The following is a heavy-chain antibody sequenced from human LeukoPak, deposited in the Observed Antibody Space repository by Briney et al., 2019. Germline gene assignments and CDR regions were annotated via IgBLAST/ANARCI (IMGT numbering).Heavy chain of an antibody. D-gene: IGHD1-1*01. CDR3: ARDSRAAGKGWFDP. CDR1: GLTFSSYS. Sequence: GGSLRLSWAASGLTFSSYSMNWVRQAPGKGLEWDSYISSSSSTIYYGDSVTGRFTISRDTDKNSMYMRMNSLRAEEPAINYCARDSRAAGKGWFDPWGQGTLVTVSS. J-gene: IGHJ5*02. V-gene: IGHV3-48*01. CDR2: ISSSSSTI.